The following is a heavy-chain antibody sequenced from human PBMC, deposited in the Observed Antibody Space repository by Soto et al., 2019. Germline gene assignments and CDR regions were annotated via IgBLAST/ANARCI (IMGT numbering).Heavy chain of an antibody. Sequence: SDTLSLTCTVSGGSISSYYWSWIRQPPGKGLEWIGYIYYSGSTNYNPSLKSRVTISVDTSKNQFSLKLSSVTAADTAVYYCARDGGLYYYGSGAPGGMDVWGQGTTVTVSS. J-gene: IGHJ6*02. D-gene: IGHD3-10*01. CDR2: IYYSGST. CDR3: ARDGGLYYYGSGAPGGMDV. V-gene: IGHV4-59*01. CDR1: GGSISSYY.